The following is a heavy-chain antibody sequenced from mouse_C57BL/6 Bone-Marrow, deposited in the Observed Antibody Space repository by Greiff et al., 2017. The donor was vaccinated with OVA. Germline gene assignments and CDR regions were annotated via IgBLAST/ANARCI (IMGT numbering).Heavy chain of an antibody. J-gene: IGHJ3*01. V-gene: IGHV1-64*01. CDR3: APGHYEGWFAY. CDR1: GYTFTSYW. D-gene: IGHD2-4*01. CDR2: IHPNSGST. Sequence: QVQLQQPGAELVKPGASVKLSCKASGYTFTSYWMHWVKQRPGQGLEWIGMIHPNSGSTNYNERFKSKATLTVDKSSSTAYMQLSSLTSEDSAVYYCAPGHYEGWFAYWGQGTLVTVSA.